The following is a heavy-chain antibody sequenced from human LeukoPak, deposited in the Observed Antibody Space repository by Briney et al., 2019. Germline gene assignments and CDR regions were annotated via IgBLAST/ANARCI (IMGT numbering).Heavy chain of an antibody. CDR2: IYYSGST. CDR1: GGSISSGGYY. V-gene: IGHV4-31*03. CDR3: ASTEWELKAFDI. D-gene: IGHD1-26*01. Sequence: PSETLFLTCTVSGGSISSGGYYWSWIRQHPGKGLEWIGYIYYSGSTYYNPSLKSRVTISVDTSKNQFSLKLSSVTAADTAVYYCASTEWELKAFDIWGQGTMVTVSS. J-gene: IGHJ3*02.